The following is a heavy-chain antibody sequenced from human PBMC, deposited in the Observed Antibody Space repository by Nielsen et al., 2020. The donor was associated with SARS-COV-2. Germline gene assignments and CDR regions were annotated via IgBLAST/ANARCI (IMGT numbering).Heavy chain of an antibody. CDR3: ARDVSITTFEMVRSHFDY. CDR2: ISGYNGNT. J-gene: IGHJ4*02. V-gene: IGHV1-18*01. Sequence: ASVKVSCKASGYTFSSYGISWVRQAPGQGLEWMGWISGYNGNTNFPHKLQGRVTLTTDTSTNTAYMELRSLRSDDTAVYYCARDVSITTFEMVRSHFDYWGQGTLVTVSS. CDR1: GYTFSSYG. D-gene: IGHD3-3*01.